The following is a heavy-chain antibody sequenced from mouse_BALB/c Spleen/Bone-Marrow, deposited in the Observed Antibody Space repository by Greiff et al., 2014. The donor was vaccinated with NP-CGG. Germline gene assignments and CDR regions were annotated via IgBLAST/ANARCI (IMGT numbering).Heavy chain of an antibody. D-gene: IGHD2-4*01. J-gene: IGHJ1*01. Sequence: EVQLQQSGAELVKPGASVKLSCTASGFNIKDIYTHWVKQRPEQGLEWIGRIDPANGNTKYDPKFQGKATITADTSSNTAYLQLSSLTSEDTAVYYCARYDYGWYFSVWGAGTTVTVSS. CDR3: ARYDYGWYFSV. V-gene: IGHV14-3*02. CDR2: IDPANGNT. CDR1: GFNIKDIY.